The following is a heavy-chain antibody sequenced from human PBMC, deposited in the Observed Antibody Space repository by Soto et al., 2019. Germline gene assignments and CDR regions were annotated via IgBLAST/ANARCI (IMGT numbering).Heavy chain of an antibody. CDR2: INHSGST. J-gene: IGHJ5*02. V-gene: IGHV4-34*01. Sequence: SETLPLTCAVGGGSFCGSYWSWIRQARGKGLEWIGEINHSGSTNYNPSLKSRVTISVDTYKNQFSLKLSSVTAADTAVYYCARRGKRITFFGVFIPFSDPSGQRTLDHVST. CDR1: GGSFCGSY. CDR3: ARRGKRITFFGVFIPFSDP. D-gene: IGHD3-3*01.